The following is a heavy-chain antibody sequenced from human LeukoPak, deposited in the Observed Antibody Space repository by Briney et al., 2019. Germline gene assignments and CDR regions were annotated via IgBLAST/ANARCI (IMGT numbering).Heavy chain of an antibody. V-gene: IGHV3-30*18. CDR3: AKDYYASGDGPFDY. CDR1: GFTFTNFG. D-gene: IGHD3-10*01. J-gene: IGHJ4*02. Sequence: PGGSLRLSCADSGFTFTNFGMHWVRQAPGKGLEWVAVMSYDGRKQYNADSVKGRFTISRDNSKNTLYLQMNSLRAEDTAIYYCAKDYYASGDGPFDYWGQGTLVTVSS. CDR2: MSYDGRKQ.